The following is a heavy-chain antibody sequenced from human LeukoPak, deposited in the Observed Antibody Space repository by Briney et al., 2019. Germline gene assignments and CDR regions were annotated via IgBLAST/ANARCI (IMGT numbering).Heavy chain of an antibody. J-gene: IGHJ3*02. CDR3: ARVYKNYYDSSADAFDI. CDR2: INHSGST. D-gene: IGHD3-22*01. CDR1: GGSFSGYY. Sequence: PSETLSLTCAVYGGSFSGYYWSWIRQPPGKGLEWIGEINHSGSTYYNPSLKSRVTISVDTSKNQFPLKLSSVTAADTAVYYCARVYKNYYDSSADAFDIWGQGTMVTVSS. V-gene: IGHV4-34*01.